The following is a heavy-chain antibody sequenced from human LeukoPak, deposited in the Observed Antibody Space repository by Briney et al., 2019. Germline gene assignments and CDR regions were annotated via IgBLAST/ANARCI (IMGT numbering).Heavy chain of an antibody. J-gene: IGHJ4*02. V-gene: IGHV3-48*01. CDR3: ARYHLGSSLKDPFDH. Sequence: PGGSLRLSCEASGFFFCGHAMTWLRQAPGKGPEWISFITRDSDRVYYAESVEGRFTVSRDNAKNSLYLQMSSQRVEDTAIYYCARYHLGSSLKDPFDHWGQGSVVTVSS. CDR2: ITRDSDRV. CDR1: GFFFCGHA. D-gene: IGHD3-10*01.